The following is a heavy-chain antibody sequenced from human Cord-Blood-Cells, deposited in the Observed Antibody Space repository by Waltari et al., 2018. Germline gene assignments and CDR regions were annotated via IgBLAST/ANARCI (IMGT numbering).Heavy chain of an antibody. J-gene: IGHJ3*02. D-gene: IGHD3-16*01. V-gene: IGHV3-43D*03. Sequence: EVQLVESGGVVVQPGGSLRLSCAASGFTFDDYALHWARQAPGKGLEWVSLISWDGGSTYYADSVKGRFTISRDNSKNSLYLQMNSLRAEDTALYYCAKGGDLGDAFDIWGQGTMVTVSS. CDR3: AKGGDLGDAFDI. CDR2: ISWDGGST. CDR1: GFTFDDYA.